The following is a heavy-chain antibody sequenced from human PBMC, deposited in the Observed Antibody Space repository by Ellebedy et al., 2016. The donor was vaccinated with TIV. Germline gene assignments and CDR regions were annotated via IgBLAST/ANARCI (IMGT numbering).Heavy chain of an antibody. CDR2: ISYDGSDK. D-gene: IGHD2-2*01. J-gene: IGHJ4*02. V-gene: IGHV3-30*18. Sequence: GGSLRLSXAVSGYTFSDYGMHWVRQAPGKGLEWVALISYDGSDKYYADSVKGRFTISRDNSKNTLYLQMNSLRTEDTAVYYCAKVRPYDQPFDYWGQGTLVTVSS. CDR1: GYTFSDYG. CDR3: AKVRPYDQPFDY.